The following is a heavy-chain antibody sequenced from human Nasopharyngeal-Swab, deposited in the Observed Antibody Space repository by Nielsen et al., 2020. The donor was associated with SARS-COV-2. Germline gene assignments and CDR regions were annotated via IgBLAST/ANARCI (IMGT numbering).Heavy chain of an antibody. V-gene: IGHV3-49*03. J-gene: IGHJ6*02. CDR1: GFTFGDYA. Sequence: GESLKISCTASGFTFGDYAMSWFRQAPGKGLEWVGFIRSKAYGGTTEYAASVKGRFTISRDDSKSIAYLQMNSLKTEDTAVYYCAKDHNSSGWPYGMDVWGQGTTVTVSS. CDR3: AKDHNSSGWPYGMDV. CDR2: IRSKAYGGTT. D-gene: IGHD6-19*01.